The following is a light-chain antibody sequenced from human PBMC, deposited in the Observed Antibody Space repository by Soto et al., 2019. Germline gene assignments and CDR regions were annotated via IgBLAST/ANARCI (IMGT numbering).Light chain of an antibody. V-gene: IGKV3-11*01. Sequence: EIVLTQSPATLSLSPGERAILSCRASQSVSTYLAWYQQKPGQAPRLLIFDASNRATGIPARFSGSGSGTDFTLTISSLEPEDFAVYYCQHRMNWPLTFGQGTRLEIK. J-gene: IGKJ5*01. CDR3: QHRMNWPLT. CDR1: QSVSTY. CDR2: DAS.